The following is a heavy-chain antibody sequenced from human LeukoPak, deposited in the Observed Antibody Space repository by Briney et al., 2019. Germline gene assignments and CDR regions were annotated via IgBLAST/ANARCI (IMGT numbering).Heavy chain of an antibody. CDR2: INPNSGGT. Sequence: ASVKVSCKASGYTFTGYYMHGVRQAPGQGLEWMGWINPNSGGTNYAQKFQGRVTMTRDTSISTAYMELSRLRSDDTAVYYCARDDGSGIDWFDPWGQGTLVTVSS. CDR1: GYTFTGYY. D-gene: IGHD3-10*01. V-gene: IGHV1-2*02. J-gene: IGHJ5*02. CDR3: ARDDGSGIDWFDP.